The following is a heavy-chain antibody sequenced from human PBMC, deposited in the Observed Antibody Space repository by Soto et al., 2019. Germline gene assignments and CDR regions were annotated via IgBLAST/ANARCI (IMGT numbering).Heavy chain of an antibody. CDR2: INHSGST. CDR1: GGSFSGYY. Sequence: PSETLSLTCAVYGGSFSGYYWSWIRQPPGKGLEWIGEINHSGSTNYNPSLKSRVTISVDTSKNQFSLKLSSVTAADTAVYYCASKFRAPYYYGSGKRDVWGQGTTVT. V-gene: IGHV4-34*01. CDR3: ASKFRAPYYYGSGKRDV. J-gene: IGHJ6*02. D-gene: IGHD3-10*01.